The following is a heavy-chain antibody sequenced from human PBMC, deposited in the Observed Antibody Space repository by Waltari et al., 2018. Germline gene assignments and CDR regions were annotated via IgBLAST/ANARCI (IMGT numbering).Heavy chain of an antibody. Sequence: QLQLQESGPGLVKPSETLSLTCTVSGGSISSSSYYWGWIRQPPGTGLEWFGSIYYSGSTYFNPSLKRRVTISVDTSKNQFALKLSSVTAADTAGYYVARELGAFDIWGQGTMVTVSS. CDR2: IYYSGST. D-gene: IGHD3-16*01. V-gene: IGHV4-39*07. CDR1: GGSISSSSYY. CDR3: ARELGAFDI. J-gene: IGHJ3*02.